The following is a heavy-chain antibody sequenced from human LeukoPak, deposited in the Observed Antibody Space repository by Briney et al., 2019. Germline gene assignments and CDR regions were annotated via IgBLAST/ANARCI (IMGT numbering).Heavy chain of an antibody. Sequence: PSETLSLTCTVSSASISSSPYYWAWIRQSPGKGLEWIGTISYSGTTYYNPSHMSRVSISVGTSKNHFSLKLSSVTAADTAVYYCAANSADYNTLGSSYKVWGQGTLVTVSS. CDR1: SASISSSPYY. V-gene: IGHV4-39*02. CDR3: AANSADYNTLGSSYKV. J-gene: IGHJ4*02. CDR2: ISYSGTT. D-gene: IGHD3-10*01.